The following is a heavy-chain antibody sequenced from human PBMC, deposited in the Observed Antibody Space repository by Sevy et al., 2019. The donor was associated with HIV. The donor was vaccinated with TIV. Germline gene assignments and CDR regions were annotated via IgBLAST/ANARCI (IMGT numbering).Heavy chain of an antibody. D-gene: IGHD3-16*01. CDR2: MKSKTDGGTT. V-gene: IGHV3-15*01. J-gene: IGHJ3*02. CDR1: GFTFSIIY. Sequence: GGSLRLSCAASGFTFSIIYMNWVRQSPGKGLEWVGRMKSKTDGGTTDYAAPVKDRFTMSRDDSKNTLYLQMNSLKADDTAVYYCTTVGFHSWGSEAFDIWGQRTMVTVSS. CDR3: TTVGFHSWGSEAFDI.